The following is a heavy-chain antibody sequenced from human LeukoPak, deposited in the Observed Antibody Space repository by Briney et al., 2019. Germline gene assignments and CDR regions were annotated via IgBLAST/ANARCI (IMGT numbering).Heavy chain of an antibody. Sequence: SETLSLTCAVYGGSFSGYYWSWIRQPPGKGLEWIGEINHSGSTNYNPSLKSRVTISVDTSKNQFSLKLSSVTAADTAVYYCARDIPYSSGWYFDYWGQGTLVTVSS. CDR2: INHSGST. J-gene: IGHJ4*02. CDR3: ARDIPYSSGWYFDY. V-gene: IGHV4-34*01. CDR1: GGSFSGYY. D-gene: IGHD6-19*01.